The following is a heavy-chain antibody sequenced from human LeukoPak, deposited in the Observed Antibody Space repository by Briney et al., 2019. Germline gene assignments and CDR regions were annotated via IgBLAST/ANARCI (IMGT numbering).Heavy chain of an antibody. CDR2: IIGGAGST. CDR1: GFSFSSHG. J-gene: IGHJ4*02. Sequence: GGSLRLSCAASGFSFSSHGMSWVRQAPGKGLEWVSGIIGGAGSTYYADSVKGRFTISRDNSKNALYLQMNSLRAEDTAVYYCAKRGPGSPQSGKYYFDYWGQGTLVTVSS. D-gene: IGHD3-10*01. CDR3: AKRGPGSPQSGKYYFDY. V-gene: IGHV3-23*01.